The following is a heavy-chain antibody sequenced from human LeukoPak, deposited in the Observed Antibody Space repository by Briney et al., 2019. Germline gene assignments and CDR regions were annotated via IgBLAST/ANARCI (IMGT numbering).Heavy chain of an antibody. J-gene: IGHJ6*03. CDR3: ARAVYQLQFVYHYYMDV. CDR2: IYYSGST. V-gene: IGHV4-39*01. Sequence: SETLSLTCTVSGGSISSSRYYWGWIRQPPGKGLEWIGSIYYSGSTYYNPSLKSRVTISVDTSKNQFSLKLSSVTAADTAVYYCARAVYQLQFVYHYYMDVWRKGTRVTVSS. D-gene: IGHD2-2*01. CDR1: GGSISSSRYY.